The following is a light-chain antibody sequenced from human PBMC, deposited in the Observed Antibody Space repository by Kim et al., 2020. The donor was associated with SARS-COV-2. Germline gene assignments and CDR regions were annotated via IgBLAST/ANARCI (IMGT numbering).Light chain of an antibody. V-gene: IGKV3-20*01. CDR2: GAF. CDR3: QQYGSSQYT. CDR1: QSVSSSY. Sequence: LSRRERPTLSCSASQSVSSSYLAWYQHKPGQAPRLLSCGAFSRATGITVRFHGSGYGTDFTLHLSGLEPEGFAVYYCQQYGSSQYTFGKGTKLEI. J-gene: IGKJ2*01.